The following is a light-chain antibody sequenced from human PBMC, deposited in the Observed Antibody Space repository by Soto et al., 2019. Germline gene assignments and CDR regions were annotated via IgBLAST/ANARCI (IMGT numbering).Light chain of an antibody. Sequence: DIQMTQSPSTMSASLGDGVTSXXRASQSISSWLAWYQQKPGKAPKLXIYDASSLESGVPSRFSGSGAGTEFTLTISSLQPDDFATYYCQQYNSYWWTFGQGTKVDIK. CDR3: QQYNSYWWT. CDR1: QSISSW. J-gene: IGKJ1*01. V-gene: IGKV1-5*01. CDR2: DAS.